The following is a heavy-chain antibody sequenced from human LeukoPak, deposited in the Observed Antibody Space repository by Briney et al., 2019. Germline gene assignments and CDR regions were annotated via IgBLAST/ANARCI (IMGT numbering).Heavy chain of an antibody. CDR2: IYYSGST. D-gene: IGHD4-17*01. Sequence: SETLSLTCTVSGYSISSGYYWSWIRQPPGKGLEWIGYIYYSGSTNYNPSLKSRVTISVDTSKNQFSLKLSSVTAADTAVYYCARVKYGSPDYWGQGTLVTVSS. J-gene: IGHJ4*02. CDR3: ARVKYGSPDY. V-gene: IGHV4-61*01. CDR1: GYSISSGYY.